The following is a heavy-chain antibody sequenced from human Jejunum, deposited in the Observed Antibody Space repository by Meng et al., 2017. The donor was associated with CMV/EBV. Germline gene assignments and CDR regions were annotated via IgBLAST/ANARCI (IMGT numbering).Heavy chain of an antibody. D-gene: IGHD4-17*01. CDR3: ARSPPQTTVFTG. CDR1: CYSINRNCC. Sequence: SCYSINRNCCGGWNRQPTGRGLEWIGRDSQRGYISYSPSLKSRVTISLDTSKNQFSLRMTSVTAADTALYFCARSPPQTTVFTGWGQGTLVTVSS. V-gene: IGHV4-38-2*01. CDR2: DSQRGYI. J-gene: IGHJ4*02.